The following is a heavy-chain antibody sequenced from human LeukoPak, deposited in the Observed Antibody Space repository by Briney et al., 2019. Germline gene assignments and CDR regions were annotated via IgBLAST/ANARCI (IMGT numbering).Heavy chain of an antibody. V-gene: IGHV3-15*01. J-gene: IGHJ4*02. CDR3: ATTRVTKVYY. CDR2: IKSKTDGGTT. CDR1: GYTFSNAW. D-gene: IGHD3-10*01. Sequence: GGSLRLSCAASGYTFSNAWMCWVRQAPGEGLEWVGRIKSKTDGGTTDYAAPVKGRFIISRDDSKNMVYLEMDSLETEDTAVYYCATTRVTKVYYWGQGILVTVSS.